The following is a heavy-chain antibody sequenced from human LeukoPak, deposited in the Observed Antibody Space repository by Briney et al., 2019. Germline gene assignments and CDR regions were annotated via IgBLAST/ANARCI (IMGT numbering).Heavy chain of an antibody. D-gene: IGHD3-22*01. V-gene: IGHV4-34*01. Sequence: SETLSLTCAVYGGSFSGYYWSWIRQPPGKGLEWIGEITHSGSTNYNPSLKSRVTISVDTSKNQFSLKLSSVTAADTAVYYCARAVFSSGCYLDYWGQGTLVTVSS. CDR3: ARAVFSSGCYLDY. CDR2: ITHSGST. CDR1: GGSFSGYY. J-gene: IGHJ4*02.